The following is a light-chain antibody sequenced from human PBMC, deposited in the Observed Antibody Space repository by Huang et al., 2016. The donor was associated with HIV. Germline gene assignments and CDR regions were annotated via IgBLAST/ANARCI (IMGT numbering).Light chain of an antibody. V-gene: IGKV3-11*01. CDR1: QNINNY. Sequence: DIVLTQSPATLSLSPGQRATLSCRASQNINNYLVWYQQKPGQAPRLLIYDSFNRATGIPARFGGSGSGTDFTLTINTLEPEDFAVYYCQQRGAWPLTFGGGTKVEIK. J-gene: IGKJ4*01. CDR3: QQRGAWPLT. CDR2: DSF.